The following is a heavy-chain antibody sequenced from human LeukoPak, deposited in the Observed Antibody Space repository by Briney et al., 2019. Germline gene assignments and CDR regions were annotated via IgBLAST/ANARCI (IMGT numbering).Heavy chain of an antibody. CDR3: ARGGRTYYDFWSGYSTAGYFDY. CDR1: GYIFTSYA. J-gene: IGHJ4*02. CDR2: ISAYNGNT. V-gene: IGHV1-18*01. Sequence: ASVKVSCKASGYIFTSYAMNWVRQAPGQGLEWMGWISAYNGNTNYAQKLQGRVTMTTDTSTSTAYMELRSLRSDDTAVYYCARGGRTYYDFWSGYSTAGYFDYWGQGTLVTVSS. D-gene: IGHD3-3*01.